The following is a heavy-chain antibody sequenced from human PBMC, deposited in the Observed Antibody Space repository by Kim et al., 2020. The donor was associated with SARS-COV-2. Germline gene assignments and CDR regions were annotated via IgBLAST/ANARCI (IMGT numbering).Heavy chain of an antibody. J-gene: IGHJ5*02. CDR3: AIRLSTEVATTQP. D-gene: IGHD2-15*01. CDR1: GFPFNTYG. V-gene: IGHV3-48*02. Sequence: GGSLRLSCAASGFPFNTYGMNWVRQAPGKGLEWVSYISGSSYTIYYADSVNGRFTISRDNAKNSLFLQMNSLRDEDTAVYYCAIRLSTEVATTQPWGQG. CDR2: ISGSSYTI.